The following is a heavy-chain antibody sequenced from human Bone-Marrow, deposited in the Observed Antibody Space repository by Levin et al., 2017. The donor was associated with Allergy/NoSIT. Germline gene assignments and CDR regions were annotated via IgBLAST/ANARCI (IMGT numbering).Heavy chain of an antibody. Sequence: ASVKVSCKASGHTFSDSYIFWVRQAPGQGLEWMGWINPKSGGTSYAQKFQGRVTMTRDTSISTGYMELRRLRSDDTARYYCATSGGVGGQLWPPGLLFYVMDVWGQGTTVTVSS. D-gene: IGHD1-26*01. CDR1: GHTFSDSY. CDR3: ATSGGVGGQLWPPGLLFYVMDV. V-gene: IGHV1-2*02. CDR2: INPKSGGT. J-gene: IGHJ6*02.